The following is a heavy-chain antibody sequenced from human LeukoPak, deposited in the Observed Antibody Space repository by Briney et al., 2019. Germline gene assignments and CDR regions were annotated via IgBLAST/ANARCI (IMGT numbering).Heavy chain of an antibody. Sequence: GASVKVSRKASGYTFSTYGFTWVRQAPGQGLEWMGYISNYYGNTKYAQKVQGRVTMTTDTSTSTAYMELTSLTSDDTAVYYCARGGEYCSRGSCYFDYWGQGTLVTVSS. J-gene: IGHJ4*02. V-gene: IGHV1-18*01. CDR1: GYTFSTYG. CDR3: ARGGEYCSRGSCYFDY. CDR2: ISNYYGNT. D-gene: IGHD2-15*01.